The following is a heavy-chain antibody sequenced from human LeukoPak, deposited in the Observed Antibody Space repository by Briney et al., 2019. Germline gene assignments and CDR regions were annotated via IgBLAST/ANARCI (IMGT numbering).Heavy chain of an antibody. CDR3: AGGYSSSWYYYYYYGMDV. CDR1: GFTFSSYS. CDR2: ISSSSSTI. Sequence: RTGGSLGLSCAASGFTFSSYSMNWVRQAPGKGLEWVSYISSSSSTIYYADSVKGRFTISRDNAKNSLYLQMNSLRAEDTAVYYCAGGYSSSWYYYYYYGMDVWGQGTTVTVSS. J-gene: IGHJ6*02. D-gene: IGHD6-13*01. V-gene: IGHV3-48*01.